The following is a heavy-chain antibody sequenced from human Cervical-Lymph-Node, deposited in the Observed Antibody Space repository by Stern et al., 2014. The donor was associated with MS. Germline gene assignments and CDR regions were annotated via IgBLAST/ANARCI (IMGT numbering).Heavy chain of an antibody. Sequence: VQLVESGPGLVKPSQTLSLTCTVSGDSISSVNYFWSWVRQPPGKGLEWIGYIYYSGNAYYNPSLNTRVTMSVDTSKNQFSLKVNSVTAADTAIYYCAREVITRVQSDAFDIWGQGTLVTVSS. V-gene: IGHV4-30-4*01. J-gene: IGHJ3*02. D-gene: IGHD1-20*01. CDR3: AREVITRVQSDAFDI. CDR1: GDSISSVNYF. CDR2: IYYSGNA.